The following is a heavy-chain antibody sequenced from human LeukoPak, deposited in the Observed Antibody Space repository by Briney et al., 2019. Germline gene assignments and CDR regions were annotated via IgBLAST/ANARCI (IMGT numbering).Heavy chain of an antibody. CDR3: ARGVGATTLRFDY. CDR2: IYYSGST. D-gene: IGHD1-26*01. CDR1: GGSISSYY. Sequence: SETLSLTCTVSGGSISSYYWSWIRQPPGKGLEWIGYIYYSGSTNYNPSLKSRVTISADTSKNQFSLKLSSVTAADTAVYYCARGVGATTLRFDYWGQGTLVTVSS. V-gene: IGHV4-59*01. J-gene: IGHJ4*02.